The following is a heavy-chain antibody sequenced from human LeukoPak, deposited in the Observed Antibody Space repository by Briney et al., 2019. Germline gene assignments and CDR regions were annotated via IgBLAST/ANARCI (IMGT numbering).Heavy chain of an antibody. CDR2: ISSSSSTI. V-gene: IGHV3-48*01. D-gene: IGHD2-2*01. Sequence: QSGGSLRLSCAASGFTFSSYSMNWVRQAPGKGLEWVSYISSSSSTIYYADSVKGRFTISRDNSKNTLYLQMNSLRAEDTAVYYCAKEPGIVPAIYYYYYMDVWGKGTTVTISS. J-gene: IGHJ6*03. CDR3: AKEPGIVPAIYYYYYMDV. CDR1: GFTFSSYS.